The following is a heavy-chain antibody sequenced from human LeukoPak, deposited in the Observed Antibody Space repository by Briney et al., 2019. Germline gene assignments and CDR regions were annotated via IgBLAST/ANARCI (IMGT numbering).Heavy chain of an antibody. CDR3: ARGSGETGGYYYVY. D-gene: IGHD3-22*01. V-gene: IGHV1-69*13. J-gene: IGHJ4*02. Sequence: GASVKVSCTASGGSFSRYAISWVRQAPGQGLGWMGGIIPIFGTANYAQKFQGRVTITADESTRTAYMELRTLRSEDTAIYYCARGSGETGGYYYVYWGRGTPVTVSS. CDR1: GGSFSRYA. CDR2: IIPIFGTA.